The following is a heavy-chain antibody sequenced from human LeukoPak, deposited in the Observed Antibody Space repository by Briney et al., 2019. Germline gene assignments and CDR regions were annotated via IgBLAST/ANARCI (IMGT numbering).Heavy chain of an antibody. Sequence: SETLSLTCTVSGGSISSSNYYWGWIRQPPGKGLEWIGTIYYSGTTYYNPSLKSRVTISVDTSKNQFSLKLSSVTAADTAVYYCARSSSGWYRGEVYWGQGTLVTVSS. CDR2: IYYSGTT. J-gene: IGHJ4*02. D-gene: IGHD6-19*01. CDR3: ARSSSGWYRGEVY. CDR1: GGSISSSNYY. V-gene: IGHV4-39*07.